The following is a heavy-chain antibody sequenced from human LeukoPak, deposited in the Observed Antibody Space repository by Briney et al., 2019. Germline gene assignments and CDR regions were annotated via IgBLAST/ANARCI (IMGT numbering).Heavy chain of an antibody. J-gene: IGHJ5*02. CDR3: ARGGYCSGGSCYGYNWFDP. D-gene: IGHD2-15*01. CDR2: MNPNSGNT. V-gene: IGHV1-8*03. Sequence: ASVKVSCKASGYTFTSYDINWVRQATGQGLEWMGWMNPNSGNTGYAQKFQGRVTITRNTSISTAYMELSSLRSEDTAVYYCARGGYCSGGSCYGYNWFDPWGQGTLVTVSS. CDR1: GYTFTSYD.